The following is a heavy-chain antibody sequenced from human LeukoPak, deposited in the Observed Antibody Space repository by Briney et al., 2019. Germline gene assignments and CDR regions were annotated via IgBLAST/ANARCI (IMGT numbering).Heavy chain of an antibody. D-gene: IGHD3-22*01. CDR1: GGAIIPFY. J-gene: IGHJ5*02. V-gene: IGHV4-4*07. CDR3: AKDYYDSSEGWFDP. Sequence: SETLSLTRSVSGGAIIPFYWNWIRQPAGKGLEWIGRIYSSGSTKYNPSLKSRVTMSVDTSKNQFSLKLSSVTAADTAVYYCAKDYYDSSEGWFDPWGQGTQVTVSS. CDR2: IYSSGST.